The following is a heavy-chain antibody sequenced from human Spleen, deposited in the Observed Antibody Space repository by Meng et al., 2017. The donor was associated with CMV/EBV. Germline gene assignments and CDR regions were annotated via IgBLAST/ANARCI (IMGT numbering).Heavy chain of an antibody. CDR1: EFIFSDYY. Sequence: LSLSCTVSEFIFSDYYMSWIRQAPGKGLQWISYISGSGYTIYYSDSVKGRFTVSRDNAKNSLYLQMNSLRADDTAIYYCARGAWWFDTWGQGTLVTVSS. CDR3: ARGAWWFDT. V-gene: IGHV3-11*01. CDR2: ISGSGYTI. J-gene: IGHJ5*02.